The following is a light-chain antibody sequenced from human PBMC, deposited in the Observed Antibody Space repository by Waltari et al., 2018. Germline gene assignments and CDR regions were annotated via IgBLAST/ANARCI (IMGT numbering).Light chain of an antibody. Sequence: DIQMTQSPFSLSASVGDRVTITCRASQSISSYLNWYQQKPGEAPKLLMYSASTLQSGVPSRFSGSGSGTDFTLTISCLQSEDFATYYCQQYYSYPRTFGPGTKVEV. V-gene: IGKV1-39*01. CDR2: SAS. J-gene: IGKJ1*01. CDR3: QQYYSYPRT. CDR1: QSISSY.